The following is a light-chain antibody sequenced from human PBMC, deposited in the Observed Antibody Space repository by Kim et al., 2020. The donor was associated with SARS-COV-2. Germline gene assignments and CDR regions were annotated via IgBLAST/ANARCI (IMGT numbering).Light chain of an antibody. V-gene: IGLV3-21*01. Sequence: VAPEKTARTTWGGNNIGRKSIHWYQHKPGQAPVLVIYYDSDRPPGVSERFSASNSGNTATLAISSVEPGDEADYYCQVWENTLRTFGGGTQLTVL. CDR3: QVWENTLRT. J-gene: IGLJ2*01. CDR2: YDS. CDR1: NIGRKS.